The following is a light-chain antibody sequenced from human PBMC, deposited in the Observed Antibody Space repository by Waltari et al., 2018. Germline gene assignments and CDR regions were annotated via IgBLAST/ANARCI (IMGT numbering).Light chain of an antibody. CDR1: QGVNSY. J-gene: IGKJ4*01. CDR3: QHRKNWPLT. Sequence: EIVLTQSPATLSLSPGERATLSCRASQGVNSYLAWYQQKPGQAPRLLIYDASNRATGIPARFSGSGSGTDFTLTISSLEPEDFAVYYCQHRKNWPLTFGGGTKVETK. CDR2: DAS. V-gene: IGKV3-11*01.